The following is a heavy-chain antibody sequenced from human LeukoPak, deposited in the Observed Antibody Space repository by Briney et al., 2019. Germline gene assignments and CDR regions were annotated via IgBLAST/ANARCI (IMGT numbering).Heavy chain of an antibody. CDR1: GGSISSYY. CDR2: IYYSGST. D-gene: IGHD5-18*01. V-gene: IGHV4-59*01. CDR3: AAQPGYSYGSPFDY. J-gene: IGHJ4*02. Sequence: SETLSLTCTVSGGSISSYYWSWIRQPPGKGLEWIGYIYYSGSTNYNPSLKSRVTISVGTSKNQFSLKLSSVTAADTAVYYCAAQPGYSYGSPFDYWGQGTLVTVSS.